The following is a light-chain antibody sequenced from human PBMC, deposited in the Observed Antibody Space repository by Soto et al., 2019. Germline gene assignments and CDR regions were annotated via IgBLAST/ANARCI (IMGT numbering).Light chain of an antibody. CDR1: TSNIGSNY. CDR3: GTWDNSLRGVV. CDR2: DNN. Sequence: QSVLTQPPSVSAAPGQKVTISCSGSTSNIGSNYVSWYQQFPGTAPKLLIFDNNQRPSGIPDRFSGSMSGTSATLGITGLQPGEEADYYCGTWDNSLRGVVFGGGTKVTVL. V-gene: IGLV1-51*01. J-gene: IGLJ2*01.